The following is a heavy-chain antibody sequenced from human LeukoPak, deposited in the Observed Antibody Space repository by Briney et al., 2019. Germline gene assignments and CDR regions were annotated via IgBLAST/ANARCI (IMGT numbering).Heavy chain of an antibody. J-gene: IGHJ4*02. CDR2: ISGSGGST. CDR1: GFTFSSYA. D-gene: IGHD6-13*01. CDR3: AKGPIAAAGANLFDY. V-gene: IGHV3-23*01. Sequence: PGGSLRLSCAASGFTFSSYAMSWVRQAPGKGLEWVSAISGSGGSTYYADSVKGRFTISRDNSKNTLYLQMNSLRAEDTAVYYCAKGPIAAAGANLFDYWSQGTLVTVSS.